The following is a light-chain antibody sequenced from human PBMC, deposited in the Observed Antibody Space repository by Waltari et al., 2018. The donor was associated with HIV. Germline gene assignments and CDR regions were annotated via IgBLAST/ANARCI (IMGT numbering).Light chain of an antibody. J-gene: IGLJ3*02. Sequence: QLVLTQSPSASASLGASVKLTCTLSSGHSSYAIAWHQQQPEKGPRYLRKRNSDGSRSRGDGIPDRCSGSSSGAERYLTISSLQSEEEADYYCQTWGTGIRVFGGGTKLTVL. CDR1: SGHSSYA. V-gene: IGLV4-69*01. CDR2: RNSDGSR. CDR3: QTWGTGIRV.